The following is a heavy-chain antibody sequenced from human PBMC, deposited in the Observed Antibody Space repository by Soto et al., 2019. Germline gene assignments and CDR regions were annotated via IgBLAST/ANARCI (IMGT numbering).Heavy chain of an antibody. D-gene: IGHD7-27*01. Sequence: SETLSLTCTVSGGSISSYYWSWIRQPPGKGLEWIGYIYYSGSTNYNPSLKSRVTISVDTSKNQFSLKLSSVTAADTAVYYWARGALGLFDYWGQGTLVTVSS. CDR1: GGSISSYY. J-gene: IGHJ4*02. CDR2: IYYSGST. CDR3: ARGALGLFDY. V-gene: IGHV4-59*01.